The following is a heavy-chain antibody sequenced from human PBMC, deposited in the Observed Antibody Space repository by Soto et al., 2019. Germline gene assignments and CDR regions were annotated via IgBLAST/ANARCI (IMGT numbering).Heavy chain of an antibody. CDR3: ARLTYYDILTGSYYFDY. D-gene: IGHD3-9*01. CDR2: IYYSGST. Sequence: SETLSLTCTVSGGSISSSSYYWGWIRQPPGKGLEWIGSIYYSGSTYYNPSLKSRVTISVDTSKNQFSLKLSSVTAADTAVYYCARLTYYDILTGSYYFDYWGQGTLVTVSS. J-gene: IGHJ4*02. V-gene: IGHV4-39*01. CDR1: GGSISSSSYY.